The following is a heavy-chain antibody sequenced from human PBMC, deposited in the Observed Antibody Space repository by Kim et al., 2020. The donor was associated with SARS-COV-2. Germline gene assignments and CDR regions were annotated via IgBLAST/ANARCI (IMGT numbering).Heavy chain of an antibody. CDR3: ARDPMGLWFGELYN. D-gene: IGHD3-10*01. V-gene: IGHV3-7*01. Sequence: GGSLRLSCAASGFTFSSYWMSWVRQAPGKGLEWVANIKQDGSEKYYVDSVKGRFTISRDNAKNSLYLQMNSLRAEDTAVYYCARDPMGLWFGELYNWGQGTLVTVSS. J-gene: IGHJ4*02. CDR1: GFTFSSYW. CDR2: IKQDGSEK.